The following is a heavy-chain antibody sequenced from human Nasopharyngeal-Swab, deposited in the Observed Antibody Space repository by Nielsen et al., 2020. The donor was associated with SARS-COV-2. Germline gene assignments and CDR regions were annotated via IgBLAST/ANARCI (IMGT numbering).Heavy chain of an antibody. CDR2: ISYAGSNK. CDR1: GFTISSYS. CDR3: AKDLDWGIVGATSAFDI. J-gene: IGHJ3*02. Sequence: SLKTSSAASGFTISSYSLRWLRQAPGKGQEWVAVISYAGSNKYYADSVKGRFTISRDNSKTTLYLQMNSLRAEDTAVYYCAKDLDWGIVGATSAFDIWGQGTMVTVSS. V-gene: IGHV3-30*18. D-gene: IGHD1-26*01.